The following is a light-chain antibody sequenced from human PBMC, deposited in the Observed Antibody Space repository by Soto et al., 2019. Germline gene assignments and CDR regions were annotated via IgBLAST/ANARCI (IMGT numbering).Light chain of an antibody. CDR1: QYINTR. V-gene: IGKV3-11*01. J-gene: IGKJ1*01. Sequence: EIVLTQSPATLSSFPGDRVTLSCRASQYINTRLAWYQHRPGQAPRLLIYQTSIRAAGIPARFSASGTWTDFTLTISDVQPEDFAVYYCHQRQSWPRTFGQGTKLDI. CDR2: QTS. CDR3: HQRQSWPRT.